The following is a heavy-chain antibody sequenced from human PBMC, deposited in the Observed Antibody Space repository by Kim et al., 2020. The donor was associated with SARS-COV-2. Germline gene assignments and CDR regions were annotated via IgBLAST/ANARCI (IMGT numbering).Heavy chain of an antibody. Sequence: SVKVSCKASGFAFTRSAMQWVRQTRGQRLEWIGWIVVGTGNTNYAQKFKERVTISSDMSTSTAYMELSSLRSEDTAVYYCAADLWDSSGFSRNGFDPWG. V-gene: IGHV1-58*02. CDR1: GFAFTRSA. CDR2: IVVGTGNT. D-gene: IGHD3-22*01. J-gene: IGHJ5*02. CDR3: AADLWDSSGFSRNGFDP.